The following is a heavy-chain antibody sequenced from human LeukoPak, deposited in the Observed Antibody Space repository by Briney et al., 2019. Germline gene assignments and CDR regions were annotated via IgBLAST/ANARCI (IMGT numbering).Heavy chain of an antibody. V-gene: IGHV3-30-3*01. J-gene: IGHJ4*02. Sequence: PGRSLRLSCAASGFIFSSNAMHWVRQAPGKGLEWVAGISYDGSNKYYADSVKGRFTISRDNSKNTLYLQMNSLRAEDTAVYYCARGTSPTKYYDILTGYYYFDYWGQGTLVTVSS. D-gene: IGHD3-9*01. CDR1: GFIFSSNA. CDR2: ISYDGSNK. CDR3: ARGTSPTKYYDILTGYYYFDY.